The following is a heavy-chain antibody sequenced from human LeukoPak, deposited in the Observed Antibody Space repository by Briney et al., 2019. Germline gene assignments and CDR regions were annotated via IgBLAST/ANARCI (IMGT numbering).Heavy chain of an antibody. CDR3: ARVEARSSCPDY. J-gene: IGHJ4*02. CDR1: GFTFSSYW. CDR2: IKQDGSET. V-gene: IGHV3-7*01. Sequence: GGSLRLSCAASGFTFSSYWMSWVRQAPGKGLEWVANIKQDGSETYYVDSVKGRFTISRDNAKKSLFLQMNSLRAEDTAVYYCARVEARSSCPDYWGQGTLVTVSS. D-gene: IGHD6-13*01.